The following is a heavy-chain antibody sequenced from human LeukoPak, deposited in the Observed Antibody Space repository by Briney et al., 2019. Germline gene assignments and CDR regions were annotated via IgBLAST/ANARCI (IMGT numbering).Heavy chain of an antibody. V-gene: IGHV4-34*01. CDR1: GGSFSGYY. CDR3: ARVNGSGSYQPDY. D-gene: IGHD3-10*01. Sequence: PSETLSLTCAVYGGSFSGYYWSWIRQPPGKGLEWIGEINHSGSTNYNPSLKSRVTISVDTSKNQFSLKLSSVTAADTAVYYCARVNGSGSYQPDYWGQGTLVTVSS. CDR2: INHSGST. J-gene: IGHJ4*02.